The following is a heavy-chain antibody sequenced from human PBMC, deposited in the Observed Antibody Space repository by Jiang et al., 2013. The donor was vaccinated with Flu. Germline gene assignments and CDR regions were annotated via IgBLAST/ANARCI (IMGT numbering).Heavy chain of an antibody. J-gene: IGHJ4*02. CDR2: INHSGST. CDR3: ARGPTSARLYTMVRGLLGPNFDY. V-gene: IGHV4-34*01. D-gene: IGHD3-10*01. CDR1: GGSFSGYY. Sequence: ELLKPSETLSLTCAVYGGSFSGYYWSWIRQPPGKGLEWIGEINHSGSTNYNPSLKSRVTISVDTSKNQFSLKLSSVTAADTAVYYCARGPTSARLYTMVRGLLGPNFDYWGQGTLVTVSS.